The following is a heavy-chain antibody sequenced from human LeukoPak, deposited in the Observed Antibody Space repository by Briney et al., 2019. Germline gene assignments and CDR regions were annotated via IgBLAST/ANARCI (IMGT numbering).Heavy chain of an antibody. D-gene: IGHD6-19*01. J-gene: IGHJ4*02. CDR2: ISGSGGST. CDR1: GFTFSSYA. V-gene: IGHV3-23*01. Sequence: QSGGSLRLSCAASGFTFSSYAMSWVRQAPGKGLEWVSSISGSGGSTYYADSVKGRFTISRDNSKNTLYLQMNSLRAEDTAVYYCAKSSSGWSYFDCWGQGTLVTVSS. CDR3: AKSSSGWSYFDC.